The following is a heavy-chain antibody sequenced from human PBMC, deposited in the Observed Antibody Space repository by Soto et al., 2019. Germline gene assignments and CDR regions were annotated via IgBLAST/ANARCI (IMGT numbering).Heavy chain of an antibody. Sequence: ESLKISCKGSGYSFTSYWISWVRQMPGKGLEWMGRIDPSDSYTNYSPSFQGHVTISADKSISTAYLQWSSLKASDTAMYYCARQAAAGVSTNYYGMDVWGQGTTVTVSS. CDR3: ARQAAAGVSTNYYGMDV. J-gene: IGHJ6*02. D-gene: IGHD6-13*01. V-gene: IGHV5-10-1*01. CDR1: GYSFTSYW. CDR2: IDPSDSYT.